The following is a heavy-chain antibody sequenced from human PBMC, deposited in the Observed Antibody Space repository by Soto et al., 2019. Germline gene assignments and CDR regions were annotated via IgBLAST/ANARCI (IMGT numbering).Heavy chain of an antibody. V-gene: IGHV4-59*01. CDR2: IYYSGST. CDR3: AREGHYYGSGSYYPYYYYGMDV. D-gene: IGHD3-10*01. CDR1: VGASGSYD. J-gene: IGHJ6*02. Sequence: ILCLTYTVAVGASGSYDCSCIRKPQGKGLEWNGYIYYSGSTNYNPSLKSRVTISVDTSKNQFSLKLSSVTAADTAVYYCAREGHYYGSGSYYPYYYYGMDVWGQGTTVTVSS.